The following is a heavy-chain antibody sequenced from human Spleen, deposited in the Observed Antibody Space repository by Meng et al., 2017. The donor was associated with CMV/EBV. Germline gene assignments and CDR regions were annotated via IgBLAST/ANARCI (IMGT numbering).Heavy chain of an antibody. CDR2: IYTSGST. D-gene: IGHD3-16*01. J-gene: IGHJ5*02. Sequence: PREESGPGPVKPSSTLSLNCTVSGGSISSYYWSWIRQHAGKGLEWIGRIYTSGSTNYNPSLKSRVTMSVDTSKNQFSLKLSSVTAADTAVYYCAREGESETTGWFDPWGQGTLVTVSS. V-gene: IGHV4-4*07. CDR1: GGSISSYY. CDR3: AREGESETTGWFDP.